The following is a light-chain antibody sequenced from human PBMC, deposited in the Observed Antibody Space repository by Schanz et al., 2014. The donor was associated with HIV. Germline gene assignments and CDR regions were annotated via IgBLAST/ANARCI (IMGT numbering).Light chain of an antibody. Sequence: QSVLTQPPSASGTPGQRVTISCSGSSSNIGSNYVYWYQQLPGTAPKLLIQSNNQRPSGVPDRFSGSKSGTSASLAISGLQSEDEADYYCGTWDDSLNGWVFGGGTKLTVL. CDR2: SNN. CDR3: GTWDDSLNGWV. CDR1: SSNIGSNY. J-gene: IGLJ3*02. V-gene: IGLV1-44*01.